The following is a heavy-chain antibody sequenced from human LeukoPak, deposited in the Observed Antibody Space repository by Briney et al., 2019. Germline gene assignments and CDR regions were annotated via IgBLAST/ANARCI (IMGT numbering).Heavy chain of an antibody. CDR1: GFTFDDYG. Sequence: GGSLRLSCAASGFTFDDYGMSWVRHAPGKGLEWVSGINWNGGSTGYADSVKGRFTISRDNAKNSLYLQMNSLRAEDTALYHCARVDRHCSSTSCYVWNWFDPWGQGTLVTVSS. CDR3: ARVDRHCSSTSCYVWNWFDP. J-gene: IGHJ5*02. CDR2: INWNGGST. D-gene: IGHD2-2*01. V-gene: IGHV3-20*01.